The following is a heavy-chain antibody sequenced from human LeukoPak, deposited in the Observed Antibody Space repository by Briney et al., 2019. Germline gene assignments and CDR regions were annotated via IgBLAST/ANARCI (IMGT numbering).Heavy chain of an antibody. Sequence: GESLKISCKGSGYSFTSYWIGWVRQMPGKGLEWMGIIYPGDSDTRYSPSFQGQATISADKSISTAYLQWSSLKASDTAMYYCARHVVRGYSGYDIYYDSSGYYWLDYWGQGTLVTVSS. D-gene: IGHD3-22*01. CDR3: ARHVVRGYSGYDIYYDSSGYYWLDY. CDR2: IYPGDSDT. V-gene: IGHV5-51*01. J-gene: IGHJ4*02. CDR1: GYSFTSYW.